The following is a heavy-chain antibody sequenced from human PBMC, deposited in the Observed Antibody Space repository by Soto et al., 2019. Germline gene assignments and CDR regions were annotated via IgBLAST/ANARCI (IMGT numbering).Heavy chain of an antibody. V-gene: IGHV3-21*01. CDR1: GSTYSSYS. CDR2: ISSSTSYI. D-gene: IGHD3-10*01. Sequence: GGSLRLSCAASGSTYSSYSMNWVRQAPGKGLEWVSSISSSTSYIYYADSVKGRFTISRDNAKNSLYLQMNSLRAEDTAVYYSAREREDMVRGVYYYYGMDVWGQGTTVTVSS. J-gene: IGHJ6*02. CDR3: AREREDMVRGVYYYYGMDV.